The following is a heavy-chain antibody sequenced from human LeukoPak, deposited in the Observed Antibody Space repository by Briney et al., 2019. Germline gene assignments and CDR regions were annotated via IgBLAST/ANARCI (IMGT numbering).Heavy chain of an antibody. Sequence: PGGSLRLSCSASGFTFSSCSMFWVRQAPGKGLESISVISNYGGSTSYADSVKGRFTISRDNSKNTLYLQMNSLRAEDTAVYYCAPIAIRSGYWGQGTLVTVSS. CDR2: ISNYGGST. J-gene: IGHJ4*02. V-gene: IGHV3-64*04. CDR1: GFTFSSCS. CDR3: APIAIRSGY. D-gene: IGHD3-9*01.